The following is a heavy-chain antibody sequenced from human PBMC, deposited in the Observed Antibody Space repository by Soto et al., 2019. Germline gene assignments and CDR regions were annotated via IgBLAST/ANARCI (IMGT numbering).Heavy chain of an antibody. Sequence: GGSLRLSCAASGFTFSSYWMSWVRQAPGKGLEWVANIKQDGSEKYYVDSVKGRFTISRDNAKNSLYLQMNSLRAEDTAVYYCARVPSGGYCSGGSCYEVNWFDPWGQGTLVTVSS. CDR2: IKQDGSEK. CDR3: ARVPSGGYCSGGSCYEVNWFDP. V-gene: IGHV3-7*01. J-gene: IGHJ5*02. CDR1: GFTFSSYW. D-gene: IGHD2-15*01.